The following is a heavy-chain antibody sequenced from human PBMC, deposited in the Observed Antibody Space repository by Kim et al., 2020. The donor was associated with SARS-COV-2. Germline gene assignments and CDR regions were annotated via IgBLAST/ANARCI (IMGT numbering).Heavy chain of an antibody. D-gene: IGHD2-8*01. CDR1: GFIFSNAW. CDR2: IKSKADGEPI. J-gene: IGHJ4*02. V-gene: IGHV3-15*01. CDR3: ADYWPNVDY. Sequence: GGSLRLSCAASGFIFSNAWMNWVRQAPGKGLEWLGRIKSKADGEPIDYAAPVKGRFTISRDDSTNTVSLQMNNLKTEDTGVYYCADYWPNVDYWGQGTLVAVSS.